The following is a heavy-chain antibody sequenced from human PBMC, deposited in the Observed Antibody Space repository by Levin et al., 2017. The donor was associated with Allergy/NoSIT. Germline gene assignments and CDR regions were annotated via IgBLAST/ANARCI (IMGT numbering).Heavy chain of an antibody. Sequence: SQTLSLTCTVSGGSISGYYWSWIRQPPGKGLEWIGYIYYSGSTKYNPSLKSRVTISVDTSKNQFSLKLSFVTAADTAVYYCARDRTRTTTGETYFDGMDVWGQGTTVTVSS. CDR3: ARDRTRTTTGETYFDGMDV. D-gene: IGHD7-27*01. CDR1: GGSISGYY. V-gene: IGHV4-59*01. CDR2: IYYSGST. J-gene: IGHJ6*02.